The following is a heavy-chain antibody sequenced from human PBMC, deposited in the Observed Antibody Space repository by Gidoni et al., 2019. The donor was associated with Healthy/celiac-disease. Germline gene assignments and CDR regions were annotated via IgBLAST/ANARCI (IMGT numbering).Heavy chain of an antibody. J-gene: IGHJ4*02. CDR3: ARDLDSLTLWFSDSGTLY. CDR2: INPNSGGT. Sequence: QVQLVQSGAEVKKPGASVQVSCKASGYTFTGYYMPWVRQAPGQGLEWMGRINPNSGGTNYAQKFQGRVTMTRDTSISTAYMELSRLRSDDTAVYYCARDLDSLTLWFSDSGTLYWGQGTLVTVSS. D-gene: IGHD3-10*01. V-gene: IGHV1-2*06. CDR1: GYTFTGYY.